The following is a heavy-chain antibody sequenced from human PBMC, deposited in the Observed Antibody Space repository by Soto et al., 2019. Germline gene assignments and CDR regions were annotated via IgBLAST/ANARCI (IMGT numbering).Heavy chain of an antibody. CDR1: GGTFSSYA. CDR3: ARARAPIRRDYYDSSGYWSGYYYYGMDV. Sequence: QVQLVQSGAEVKKPGSSVKVSCKASGGTFSSYAISWVRQAPGQGLEWMGGIIPIFGTANYAQKFQGRVTITADESTSKAYMERSSLRSEDTAVYYCARARAPIRRDYYDSSGYWSGYYYYGMDVWGQGTTVTVSS. J-gene: IGHJ6*02. V-gene: IGHV1-69*01. D-gene: IGHD3-22*01. CDR2: IIPIFGTA.